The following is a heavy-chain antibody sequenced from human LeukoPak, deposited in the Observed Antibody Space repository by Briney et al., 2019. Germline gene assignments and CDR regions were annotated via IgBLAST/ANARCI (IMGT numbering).Heavy chain of an antibody. Sequence: QSGGSLRLSCAASGFTFSSYAMHWVRQAPDKGLEWVAVISYDGSNKYYADSVKGRFTISRDNSKNTLYLQMNSLRAEDTAVYYCAREESLNYYDSSGYYYYYGMDVWGQGTTVTVSS. D-gene: IGHD3-22*01. CDR3: AREESLNYYDSSGYYYYYGMDV. J-gene: IGHJ6*02. V-gene: IGHV3-30-3*01. CDR1: GFTFSSYA. CDR2: ISYDGSNK.